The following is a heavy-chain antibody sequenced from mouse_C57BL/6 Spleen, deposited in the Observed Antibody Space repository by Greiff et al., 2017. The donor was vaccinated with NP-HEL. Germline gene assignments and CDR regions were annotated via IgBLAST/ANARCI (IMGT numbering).Heavy chain of an antibody. J-gene: IGHJ4*01. CDR3: ARSAYYGSSYGYYAMDY. V-gene: IGHV1-72*01. Sequence: QVQLQQPGAELVKPGASVKLSCKASGYTFTSYWMHWVKQRPGRGLEWIGRIDPNSGGTKYNEKFKSKATLTVDKPSSTAYMQLSGLTSEDSAVYYGARSAYYGSSYGYYAMDYWGQGTSVTVSS. CDR2: IDPNSGGT. CDR1: GYTFTSYW. D-gene: IGHD1-1*01.